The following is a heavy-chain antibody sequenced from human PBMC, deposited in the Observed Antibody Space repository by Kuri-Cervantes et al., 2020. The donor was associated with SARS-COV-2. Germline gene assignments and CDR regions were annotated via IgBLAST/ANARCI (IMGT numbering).Heavy chain of an antibody. CDR1: RESFSGYY. CDR2: VNHRVST. CDR3: ARAYGFLRYIYYMDV. V-gene: IGHV4-34*01. J-gene: IGHJ6*03. Sequence: SQTLSLTSAFYRESFSGYYWNWIRQSPGKGLECIGEVNHRVSTNYNPSLKSRVTISVDTYSKQFSLPLGSVTAADTAVYYCARAYGFLRYIYYMDVWVRGTTVTVSS. D-gene: IGHD1-1*01.